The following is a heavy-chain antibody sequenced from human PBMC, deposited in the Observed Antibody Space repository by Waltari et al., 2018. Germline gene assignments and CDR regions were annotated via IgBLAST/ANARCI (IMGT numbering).Heavy chain of an antibody. Sequence: QLQLQQSGPGLVKPSESLSLTCAVSGDSMGSRDFWSWVRQSPGKGLEWIGQVHRSGRTNYNPALASRVTMSIYTSNNQFALKVTSATAADTAIYYCARDRGRVLSLDSWGQGILVTVSP. J-gene: IGHJ4*02. CDR1: GDSMGSRDF. CDR2: VHRSGRT. CDR3: ARDRGRVLSLDS. D-gene: IGHD2-15*01. V-gene: IGHV4-4*02.